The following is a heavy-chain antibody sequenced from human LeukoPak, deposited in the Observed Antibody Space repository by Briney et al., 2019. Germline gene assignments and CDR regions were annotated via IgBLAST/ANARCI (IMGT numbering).Heavy chain of an antibody. CDR3: AKDRRYILRYFDWLLTD. D-gene: IGHD3-9*01. CDR2: ISGSGGST. V-gene: IGHV3-23*01. J-gene: IGHJ4*02. CDR1: GFTFSSYA. Sequence: GGSLRLSCAASGFTFSSYAMSWVRQAPGKGLEWVSAISGSGGSTYYADSVKGRFTISRDNSKNTLYLQMNSLRAEDTAVYYCAKDRRYILRYFDWLLTDWGQGTLVTVSS.